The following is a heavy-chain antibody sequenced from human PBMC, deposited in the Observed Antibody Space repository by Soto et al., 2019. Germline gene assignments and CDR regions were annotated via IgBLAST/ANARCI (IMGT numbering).Heavy chain of an antibody. D-gene: IGHD3-16*01. Sequence: PGGSLRLSCVASGFPFSSYAMSWVRQTPGKGLEWVSGISGSGGRTYYADSVKGRFTISRDNSNNTLSLQMHILRVEATAVYFCAKWGYYSLFDIWGQGTVVTVSS. CDR3: AKWGYYSLFDI. CDR1: GFPFSSYA. J-gene: IGHJ3*02. V-gene: IGHV3-23*01. CDR2: ISGSGGRT.